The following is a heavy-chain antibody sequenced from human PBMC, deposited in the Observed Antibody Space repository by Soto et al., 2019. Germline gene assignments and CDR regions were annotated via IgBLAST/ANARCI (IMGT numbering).Heavy chain of an antibody. CDR2: ISGSGGST. CDR1: GLTFSSFA. CDR3: AKMSVSIPGKDAFDI. V-gene: IGHV3-23*01. Sequence: AGGSLRLSCAASGLTFSSFAMSWVRQAPGKGLEWVSAISGSGGSTYYADSGKGRFTISRGNSKNTLYLQMNSLRADDPAVYYCAKMSVSIPGKDAFDIWCQGTMVTVS. D-gene: IGHD6-6*01. J-gene: IGHJ3*02.